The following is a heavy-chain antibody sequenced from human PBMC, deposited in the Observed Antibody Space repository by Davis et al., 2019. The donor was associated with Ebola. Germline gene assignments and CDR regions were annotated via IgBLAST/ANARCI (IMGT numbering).Heavy chain of an antibody. CDR2: INPSGGST. CDR1: GYTFTSYA. CDR3: ASTTVTTGVPFDP. V-gene: IGHV1-46*01. D-gene: IGHD4-17*01. Sequence: AASVKVSCKASGYTFTSYAMHWVRQAPGQGLEWMGIINPSGGSTSYAQKFQGRVTMTRDTSTSTVYMELSSLRSEDTAVYYCASTTVTTGVPFDPWGQGTLVTVSS. J-gene: IGHJ5*02.